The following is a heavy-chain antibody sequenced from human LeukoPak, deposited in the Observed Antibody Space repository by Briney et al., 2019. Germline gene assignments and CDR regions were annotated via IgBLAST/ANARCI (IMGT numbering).Heavy chain of an antibody. CDR1: GYTFTSYA. V-gene: IGHV1-3*01. CDR3: ARDAGNCSGGSCPKWFDP. Sequence: ASVKVSCKASGYTFTSYAMHWVRQAPGQRLEWMGWINAGNGNTKYSQKFQGRVTITRDTSASTAYMELSSLRSEDTAVYYCARDAGNCSGGSCPKWFDPWGQGTLVTVSS. D-gene: IGHD2-15*01. CDR2: INAGNGNT. J-gene: IGHJ5*02.